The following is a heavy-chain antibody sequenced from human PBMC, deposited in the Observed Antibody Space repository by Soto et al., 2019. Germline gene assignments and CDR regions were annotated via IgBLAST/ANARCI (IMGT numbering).Heavy chain of an antibody. D-gene: IGHD3-16*01. CDR3: ARGLYTNSPRY. CDR1: GGSFSGYF. Sequence: QVQLQQWGAGLLKPSETLSLTCAVYGGSFSGYFWSWIRQPPGKGLEWIGEINDSGSINYNPSLKIRVTISVDIYKNQISLRLNSMTAAATAVYYCARGLYTNSPRYWGQGTLVTVSS. V-gene: IGHV4-34*01. CDR2: INDSGSI. J-gene: IGHJ4*02.